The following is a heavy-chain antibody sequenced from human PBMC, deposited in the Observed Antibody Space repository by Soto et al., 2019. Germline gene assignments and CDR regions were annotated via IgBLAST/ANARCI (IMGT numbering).Heavy chain of an antibody. J-gene: IGHJ6*02. Sequence: RASVKVSCKASGGTFSSYAISWVRQAPGQGLEWMGGIIPIFGTANYAQKFQGRVTITADESTSTAYMELSSLGSEDTAVYYCARDQGSYDFWSGYSPAHYYYYGMDVWGQGTTVTVSS. D-gene: IGHD3-3*01. V-gene: IGHV1-69*13. CDR2: IIPIFGTA. CDR3: ARDQGSYDFWSGYSPAHYYYYGMDV. CDR1: GGTFSSYA.